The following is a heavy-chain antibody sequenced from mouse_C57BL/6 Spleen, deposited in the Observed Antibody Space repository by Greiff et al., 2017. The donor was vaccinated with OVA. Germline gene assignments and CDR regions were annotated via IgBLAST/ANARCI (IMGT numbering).Heavy chain of an antibody. J-gene: IGHJ3*01. CDR3: ARPLYDYDVAY. D-gene: IGHD2-4*01. V-gene: IGHV14-3*01. CDR1: GFNIKNTN. Sequence: EVKLVESVAELVRPGASVKLSCTASGFNIKNTNMHWVKQRPEQGLEWIGRIDPANGNTKYAPKFQGKATITADTSSNTAYLQLSSLTSEDTAIYYCARPLYDYDVAYWGQGTLVTVSA. CDR2: IDPANGNT.